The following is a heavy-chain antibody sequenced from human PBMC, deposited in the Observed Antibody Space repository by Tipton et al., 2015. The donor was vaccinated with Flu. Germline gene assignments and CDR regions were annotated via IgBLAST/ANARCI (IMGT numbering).Heavy chain of an antibody. J-gene: IGHJ5*01. CDR1: GDSVRGPYY. V-gene: IGHV4-38-2*01. CDR3: ARRDYSNYVSVPKNWFDS. CDR2: IHHTGTT. Sequence: TLSLTCAVSGDSVRGPYYWGWIRQSPGKGLEWIGNIHHTGTTYYNPSLRSRVNIIRDRSKNQFSLNLSFVTAADTAVYYCARRDYSNYVSVPKNWFDSWGQGILVTVSS. D-gene: IGHD4-11*01.